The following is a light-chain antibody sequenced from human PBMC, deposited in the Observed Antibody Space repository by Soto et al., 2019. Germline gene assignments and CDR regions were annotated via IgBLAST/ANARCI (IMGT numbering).Light chain of an antibody. Sequence: EIVLTQSPGTLSLSPGERATLSCRASQRVSSSYLAWYQQKPGQAPRLLIYGASSRATGIPDRFSGSGSGTDFTLTISRLEPEDFAVYYCQQYGSSHLYTFGQGTKLEIK. V-gene: IGKV3-20*01. CDR3: QQYGSSHLYT. CDR1: QRVSSSY. CDR2: GAS. J-gene: IGKJ2*01.